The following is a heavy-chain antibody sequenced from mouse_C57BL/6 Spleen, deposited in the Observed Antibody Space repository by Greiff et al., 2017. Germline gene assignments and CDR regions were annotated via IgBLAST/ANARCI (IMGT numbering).Heavy chain of an antibody. D-gene: IGHD2-3*01. CDR2: IDPENGDT. Sequence: EVQLQQSGAELVRPGASVKLSCTASGFNIKDDYMHWVKQRPEQGLEWIGWIDPENGDTEYASKFQGKATITADTSSNTAYLQLSSLTSEDTAVYYCTTYDGLYWWGQGTTLTVSS. CDR3: TTYDGLYW. V-gene: IGHV14-4*01. CDR1: GFNIKDDY. J-gene: IGHJ2*01.